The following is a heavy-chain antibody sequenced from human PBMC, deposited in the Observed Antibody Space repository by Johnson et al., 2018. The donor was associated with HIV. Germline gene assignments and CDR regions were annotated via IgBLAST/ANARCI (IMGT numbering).Heavy chain of an antibody. Sequence: VQLVEPGGGLVQPGGSLRLSCAASGFTFSDYYMSWIRQAPGKGLEWVSYITGSGTVVYYADSVKGRFTISRDNAKNSLYLQMNSLRADDTAVYYCARGGSDVFDIWGRGTMVTVSS. CDR3: ARGGSDVFDI. CDR2: ITGSGTVV. J-gene: IGHJ3*02. CDR1: GFTFSDYY. V-gene: IGHV3-11*04. D-gene: IGHD3-16*01.